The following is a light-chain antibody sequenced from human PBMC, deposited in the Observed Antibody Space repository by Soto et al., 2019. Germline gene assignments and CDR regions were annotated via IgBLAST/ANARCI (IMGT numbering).Light chain of an antibody. Sequence: AIQMTQSPPSLSASVGDRVTITCRASQGISNDLGWYQQKPGKAPRLLIYAASSLQGGVPSRFSGSGSGTDFTLTISSLQPEDSATYYCLQDYNSPYTFGQGTQLQIK. V-gene: IGKV1-6*01. J-gene: IGKJ2*01. CDR2: AAS. CDR1: QGISND. CDR3: LQDYNSPYT.